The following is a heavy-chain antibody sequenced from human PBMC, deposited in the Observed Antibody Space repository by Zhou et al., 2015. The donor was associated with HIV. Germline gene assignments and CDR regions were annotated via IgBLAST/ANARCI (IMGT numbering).Heavy chain of an antibody. CDR2: IIPIFGTA. D-gene: IGHD6-13*01. CDR1: GGTFSSYA. J-gene: IGHJ5*02. Sequence: QVQLVQSGAEVKKPGSSVKVSCKASGGTFSSYAISWVRQAPGQGLEWMGGIIPIFGTANYAQKFQGRVTITADESTSTAYMELSSLRSEDTAVYYCARDRLAAAGSVGWFDPWGQGTLGHRLL. CDR3: ARDRLAAAGSVGWFDP. V-gene: IGHV1-69*12.